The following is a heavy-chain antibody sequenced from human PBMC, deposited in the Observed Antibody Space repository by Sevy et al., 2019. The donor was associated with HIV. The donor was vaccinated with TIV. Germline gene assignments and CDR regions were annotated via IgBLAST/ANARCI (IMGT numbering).Heavy chain of an antibody. J-gene: IGHJ4*02. CDR1: GGSVSSGSYY. D-gene: IGHD6-19*01. V-gene: IGHV4-61*01. CDR2: IYYSGST. Sequence: SETLSLTCTVSGGSVSSGSYYWSWIRQPPGKGLEWIGYIYYSGSTNYNPSLKSRVTISVDTSKNQFSLKLSSVTAADTAVYYCARVSPSSWLVPYWGQGTLVTVSS. CDR3: ARVSPSSWLVPY.